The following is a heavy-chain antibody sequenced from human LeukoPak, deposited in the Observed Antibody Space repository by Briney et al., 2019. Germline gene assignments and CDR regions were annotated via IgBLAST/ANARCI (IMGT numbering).Heavy chain of an antibody. CDR3: ARDYYDSSGYYYPFDY. V-gene: IGHV4-34*01. CDR2: IYHSGSA. CDR1: GGSFSGYY. D-gene: IGHD3-22*01. Sequence: PSETLSLTCAVYGGSFSGYYWSWIRQPPGKGLEWVGSIYHSGSAYYNPSLKSRVTISVDTSKNQFSLKLSSVTAADTAVYYCARDYYDSSGYYYPFDYWGQGTLVTVSS. J-gene: IGHJ4*02.